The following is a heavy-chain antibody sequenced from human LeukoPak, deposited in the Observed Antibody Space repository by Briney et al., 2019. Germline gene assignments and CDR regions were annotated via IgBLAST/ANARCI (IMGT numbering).Heavy chain of an antibody. D-gene: IGHD3-22*01. V-gene: IGHV3-64D*06. CDR1: GLTFSSYA. Sequence: PGGSLRLSCSASGLTFSSYAMHWVRQAPGKGLEYVSAISSNGGSTYYADSVKGRFTISRDNFKNTLYLQMSSLRAEDTAVYYCVSSSGYYRPIDYWGQGTLVTVSS. CDR3: VSSSGYYRPIDY. J-gene: IGHJ4*02. CDR2: ISSNGGST.